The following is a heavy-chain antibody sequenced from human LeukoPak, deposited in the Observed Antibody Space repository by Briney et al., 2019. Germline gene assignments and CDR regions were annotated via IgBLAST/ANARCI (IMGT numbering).Heavy chain of an antibody. CDR2: IKQDGSEE. J-gene: IGHJ4*02. D-gene: IGHD2-2*01. CDR3: ARDTPGEESQ. CDR1: GFTFSAYW. Sequence: PGGSLRLSCSASGFTFSAYWMSWVRQAPGKGLEWVANIKQDGSEEHYVDSVKGRFTISRDNAKNSLYLQMNSLRPEDTAVYYCARDTPGEESQWGQGTLVTVSS. V-gene: IGHV3-7*01.